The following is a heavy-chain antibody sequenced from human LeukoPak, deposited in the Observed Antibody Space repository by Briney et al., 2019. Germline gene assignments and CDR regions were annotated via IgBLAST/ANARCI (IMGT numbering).Heavy chain of an antibody. Sequence: GGSLRLSCAASGFTFSSYRMSWVRQAPGKGLEWVANIKQDGSEKYYVDSVKGRFTISRDNAKNSLYLQMNSLRAEDTAGYYCAKGREHTFYYYYYMDVWGKGTTVTVSS. CDR3: AKGREHTFYYYYYMDV. D-gene: IGHD1-26*01. J-gene: IGHJ6*03. V-gene: IGHV3-7*01. CDR1: GFTFSSYR. CDR2: IKQDGSEK.